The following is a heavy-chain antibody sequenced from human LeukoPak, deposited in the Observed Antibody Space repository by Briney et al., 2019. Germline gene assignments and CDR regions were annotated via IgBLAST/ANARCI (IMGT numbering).Heavy chain of an antibody. CDR2: INSGSSDI. J-gene: IGHJ4*02. V-gene: IGHV3-21*05. Sequence: GGSLRLSCAASGFTFSLYATNWVRQAPGKGLEWISYINSGSSDIHYTQSVRGRFIISRDNAKNTLYLQMNSLRAEDTAVYFCARDTYEPGLIDFWGQGTLVSVSS. D-gene: IGHD3-3*01. CDR1: GFTFSLYA. CDR3: ARDTYEPGLIDF.